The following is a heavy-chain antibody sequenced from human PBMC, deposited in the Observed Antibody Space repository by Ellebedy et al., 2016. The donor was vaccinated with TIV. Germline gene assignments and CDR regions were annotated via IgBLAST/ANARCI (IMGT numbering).Heavy chain of an antibody. V-gene: IGHV3-74*01. CDR3: ARGGGCGSGDCWAFDY. CDR2: INSDGSSK. D-gene: IGHD2-21*02. Sequence: GESLKISCAASGFTFSSHWMHWVRQAPVKGLVWVSRINSDGSSKSYADSVKGRFTISRDNDKNTVYLQMNSLGAEDTAVYYCARGGGCGSGDCWAFDYWGQGTLVTVSS. J-gene: IGHJ4*02. CDR1: GFTFSSHW.